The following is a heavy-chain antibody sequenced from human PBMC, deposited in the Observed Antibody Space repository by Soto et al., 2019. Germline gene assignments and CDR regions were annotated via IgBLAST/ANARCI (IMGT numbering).Heavy chain of an antibody. CDR2: INSDGSRT. CDR1: GFTFSSYW. D-gene: IGHD5-12*01. J-gene: IGHJ4*02. V-gene: IGHV3-74*01. Sequence: EVQLVESGGGLVQPGGSLRLSCAASGFTFSSYWMHWVRQAPGKGLVWVSRINSDGSRTSYADSVKGRFTISRDNAKNTLYLQMNSLRAEDTAVYYCASSGVATEIDYWGQGTLVTVSS. CDR3: ASSGVATEIDY.